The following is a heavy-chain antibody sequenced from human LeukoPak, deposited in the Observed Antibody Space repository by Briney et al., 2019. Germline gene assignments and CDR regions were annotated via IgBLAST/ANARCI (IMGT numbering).Heavy chain of an antibody. CDR1: GGSISSYY. Sequence: PSETLSLTCTVSGGSISSYYWSWIRQPPGKGLEWIGYIYYSGSTNYNPSLKSRVTISVDTSKNQFSLKLSSVTAADTAVYYCAGAPDRWDGMDVWGQGTTVTVSS. CDR2: IYYSGST. CDR3: AGAPDRWDGMDV. J-gene: IGHJ6*02. D-gene: IGHD5-24*01. V-gene: IGHV4-59*01.